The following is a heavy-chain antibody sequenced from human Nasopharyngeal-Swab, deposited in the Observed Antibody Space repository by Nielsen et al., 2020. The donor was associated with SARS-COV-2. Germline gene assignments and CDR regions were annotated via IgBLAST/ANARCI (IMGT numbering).Heavy chain of an antibody. D-gene: IGHD6-19*01. Sequence: SGLTLAKPAQLRTLTCTFSGLSLNTSRMCLTWVRQPPGKALEWLALIECDEDKYYNASLKTRLTISKDTAKIQVIHPMTNMAQADTATYYCARNPPRGSGFDFWGQGTLVTVSS. CDR2: IECDEDK. J-gene: IGHJ4*02. CDR3: ARNPPRGSGFDF. CDR1: GLSLNTSRMC. V-gene: IGHV2-70*20.